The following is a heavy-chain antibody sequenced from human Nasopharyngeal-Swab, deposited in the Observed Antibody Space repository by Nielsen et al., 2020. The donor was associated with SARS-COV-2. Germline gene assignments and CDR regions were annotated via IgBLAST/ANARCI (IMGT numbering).Heavy chain of an antibody. CDR2: ISGSGGST. J-gene: IGHJ4*02. Sequence: SLKISCAASGFTSSSYAMSWVRHAPGKGLEWVSAISGSGGSTSYADSVKGRFTISRDNSKNTLYLQMNSLRAEDTDVYYCAKDLYAVAGPLFDYWGQGTLVTVSS. V-gene: IGHV3-23*01. CDR3: AKDLYAVAGPLFDY. CDR1: GFTSSSYA. D-gene: IGHD6-19*01.